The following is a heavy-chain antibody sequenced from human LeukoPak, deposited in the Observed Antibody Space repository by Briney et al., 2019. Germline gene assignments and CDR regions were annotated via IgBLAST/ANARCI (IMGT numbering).Heavy chain of an antibody. J-gene: IGHJ4*02. CDR3: AKEADCSGGSCHNYYDSSGPLGY. CDR1: GFTFDDYT. Sequence: GGSLRLSCAASGFTFDDYTMHWVRQAPGKGLEWVSLISWDGSSTYYADSVKGRFTISRDNSKNSLYLQMNSLRTEDTALYYCAKEADCSGGSCHNYYDSSGPLGYWGQGTLVTVSS. CDR2: ISWDGSST. D-gene: IGHD2-15*01. V-gene: IGHV3-43*01.